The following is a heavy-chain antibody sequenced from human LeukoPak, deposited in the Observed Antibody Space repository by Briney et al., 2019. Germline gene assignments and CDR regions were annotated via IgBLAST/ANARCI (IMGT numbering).Heavy chain of an antibody. Sequence: GGSLRLSCAASGFTFSGYSMNWVRQAPGKGLEWVSYITSSSSAIYYADSVKGRFTISRDNAKNSLYLQMNSLRAEDTAVYYCAREVPTEFDPWGQGTLVTVSS. D-gene: IGHD2-2*01. CDR1: GFTFSGYS. V-gene: IGHV3-48*01. J-gene: IGHJ5*02. CDR2: ITSSSSAI. CDR3: AREVPTEFDP.